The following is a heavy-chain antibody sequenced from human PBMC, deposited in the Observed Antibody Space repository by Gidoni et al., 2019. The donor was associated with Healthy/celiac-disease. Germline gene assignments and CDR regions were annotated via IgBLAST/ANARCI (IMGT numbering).Heavy chain of an antibody. Sequence: QVQLVESGGGVVQPGRSLRLSCAASGFTFSSYGMHWVRQAPGKGLEWVAVISYDGSNKYYADSVKGRFTISRDNSKNTLYLQMNSLRAEDTAVYYCAKEGDIVVVVNAYYFDYWGQGSLVTVSS. CDR1: GFTFSSYG. CDR3: AKEGDIVVVVNAYYFDY. V-gene: IGHV3-30*18. J-gene: IGHJ4*02. CDR2: ISYDGSNK. D-gene: IGHD2-15*01.